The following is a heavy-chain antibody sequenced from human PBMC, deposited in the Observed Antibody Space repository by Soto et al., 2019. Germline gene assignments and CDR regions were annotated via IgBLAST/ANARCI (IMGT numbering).Heavy chain of an antibody. V-gene: IGHV3-30*18. CDR3: AKEVRAKERAVYGMDV. Sequence: GGSLRLSCAASGFTFSSYGFHWVRQAPGKGLEWVAVISYDGSSENYADSVKDRFTISRDNSKNTLYLQMNSLRADDTAVYYCAKEVRAKERAVYGMDVWGQGTTVTVSS. CDR1: GFTFSSYG. J-gene: IGHJ6*02. D-gene: IGHD1-1*01. CDR2: ISYDGSSE.